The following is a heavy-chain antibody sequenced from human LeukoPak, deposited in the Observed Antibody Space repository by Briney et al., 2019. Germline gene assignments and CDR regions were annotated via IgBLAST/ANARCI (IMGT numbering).Heavy chain of an antibody. J-gene: IGHJ4*02. CDR2: ISYDGSNK. D-gene: IGHD2-2*03. CDR1: GCTLRRYG. V-gene: IGHV3-30*18. Sequence: GGSLRLFCGASGCTLRRYGMHWVRQAPSKGLEWVAVISYDGSNKYYADSVKGRFTISRDNSKNTLYLQMNSLRAEDTAVYYCAKYLDQFDYWGQGALVTVSS. CDR3: AKYLDQFDY.